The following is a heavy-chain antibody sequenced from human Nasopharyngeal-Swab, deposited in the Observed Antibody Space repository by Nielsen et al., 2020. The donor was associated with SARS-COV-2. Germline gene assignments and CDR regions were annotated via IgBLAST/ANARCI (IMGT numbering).Heavy chain of an antibody. J-gene: IGHJ6*02. CDR3: ARPAIAEPYYYFYGMDV. V-gene: IGHV1-69*13. CDR2: IILIFGTA. CDR1: GGTFSSYA. Sequence: SVKVPCKASGGTFSSYAISWVRQAPGQGLEWMGGIILIFGTANYAPKFQGRVTITADDSTSPAYMELSSLRSEDTAVYYCARPAIAEPYYYFYGMDVWGQGTTVTVS. D-gene: IGHD2-21*01.